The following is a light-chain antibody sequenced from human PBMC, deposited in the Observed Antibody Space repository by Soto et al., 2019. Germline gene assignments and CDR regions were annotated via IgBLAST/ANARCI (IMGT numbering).Light chain of an antibody. V-gene: IGKV3-11*01. Sequence: EIVLTQSPATLSLSPGERATLSCRASQSISSSLAWYQQKPGQAPRLLIYDASTRATGFPARFSGSASGTDCTLTIGSLEPEDFAVYYCQQRSEWPRTFGQGTKVEIK. CDR1: QSISSS. J-gene: IGKJ1*01. CDR2: DAS. CDR3: QQRSEWPRT.